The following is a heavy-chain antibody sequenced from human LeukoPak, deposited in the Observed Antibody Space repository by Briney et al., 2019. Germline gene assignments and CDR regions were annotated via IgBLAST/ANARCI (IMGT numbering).Heavy chain of an antibody. Sequence: GGSLRLSCAASGFTFSSYWMSWVRQAPGKGLEWVANIKQDGSEKYYVDSVKGRFIISRDNAKNSLYLQMGSLSTEDTAFYYCAKGRDLSRYCGGTSCHPFDFWGQETLVTVSS. D-gene: IGHD2-2*01. V-gene: IGHV3-7*03. J-gene: IGHJ4*02. CDR2: IKQDGSEK. CDR3: AKGRDLSRYCGGTSCHPFDF. CDR1: GFTFSSYW.